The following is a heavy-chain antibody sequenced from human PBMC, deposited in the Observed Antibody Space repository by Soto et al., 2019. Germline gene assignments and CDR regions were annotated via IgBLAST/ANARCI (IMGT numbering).Heavy chain of an antibody. CDR2: INPSGGST. CDR1: GYTFTSYY. J-gene: IGHJ4*02. CDR3: ARVLGPTTVVTPPGDY. V-gene: IGHV1-46*01. D-gene: IGHD4-17*01. Sequence: QVQLVQSGAEVKKPGASVKVSCKASGYTFTSYYMHWVRQAPGQGLEWMGIINPSGGSTSYAQKFQGRVTMTRDTSTSTVYMELSSLRSEDTAVYYCARVLGPTTVVTPPGDYWGQGTLVTVSS.